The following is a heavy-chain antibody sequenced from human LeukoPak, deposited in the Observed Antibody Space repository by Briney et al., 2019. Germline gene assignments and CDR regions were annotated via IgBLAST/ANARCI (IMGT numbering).Heavy chain of an antibody. Sequence: GESLKISCKGSGYSFSNYWIGWVRQMPGKGLEWMGIINPGDSDTRYSPSFQGQVTISADKSINTAYLQWSSLRASDTAIYYCARQTGDKGIDYWGQGTLVTVSS. J-gene: IGHJ4*02. CDR1: GYSFSNYW. D-gene: IGHD7-27*01. CDR2: INPGDSDT. V-gene: IGHV5-51*01. CDR3: ARQTGDKGIDY.